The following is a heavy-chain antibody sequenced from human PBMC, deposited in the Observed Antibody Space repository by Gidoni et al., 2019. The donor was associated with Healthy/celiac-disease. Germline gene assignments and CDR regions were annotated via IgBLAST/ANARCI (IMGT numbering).Heavy chain of an antibody. Sequence: EVQLVESGGGLVKPGGSLRLSCAASGFTFSRYSMTWVRQAPGKGQEWVSSISSSSSYIYYEDSVKGRFTISRDNAKNSLYLQMNSLRAEDTAVYYCARDGGSGSYYNGPRDYYYGMDVWGQGTTVTVSS. V-gene: IGHV3-21*01. J-gene: IGHJ6*02. CDR1: GFTFSRYS. D-gene: IGHD3-10*01. CDR2: ISSSSSYI. CDR3: ARDGGSGSYYNGPRDYYYGMDV.